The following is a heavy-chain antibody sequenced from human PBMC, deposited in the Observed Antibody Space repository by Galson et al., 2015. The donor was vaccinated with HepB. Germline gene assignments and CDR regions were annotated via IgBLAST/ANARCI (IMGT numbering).Heavy chain of an antibody. CDR3: ARDRTTMVRGVMGYFDL. CDR2: IYHSGST. V-gene: IGHV4-30-2*01. CDR1: GGSISSGGYS. D-gene: IGHD3-10*01. J-gene: IGHJ2*01. Sequence: TLSLTCAVSGGSISSGGYSWSWIRQPPGKGLEWIGYIYHSGSTYYNPSLKSRVTISVDRSKNQFSLKLSSVTAADTAVYYCARDRTTMVRGVMGYFDLWGRGTLVTVSS.